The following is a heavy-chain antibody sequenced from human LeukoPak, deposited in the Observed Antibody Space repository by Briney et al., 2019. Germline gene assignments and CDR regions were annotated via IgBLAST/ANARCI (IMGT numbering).Heavy chain of an antibody. CDR3: ARDEVYCSSTSCRGNFDY. D-gene: IGHD2-2*01. Sequence: GASVKVSCKASGYTFTSYDINWVRQASGQGLEWMGWMNPNSGNTGYAQKFQGRVTITRNTSISTAYMELSSLRSEDTAVYYCARDEVYCSSTSCRGNFDYWGQGTLVTVSS. CDR2: MNPNSGNT. J-gene: IGHJ4*02. V-gene: IGHV1-8*03. CDR1: GYTFTSYD.